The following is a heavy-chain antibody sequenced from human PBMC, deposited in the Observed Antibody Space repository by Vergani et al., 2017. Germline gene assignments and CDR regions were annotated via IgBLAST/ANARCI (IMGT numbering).Heavy chain of an antibody. CDR2: IHTSGST. CDR1: GGPINSHNYY. J-gene: IGHJ4*02. CDR3: ARGSCLGGSCYKPLFDF. Sequence: QVQLQELGPGLVKPSQTLSPPFTVLGGPINSHNYYWSWIRQPAGKGLEWIGRIHTSGSTNYNPSLKSRVTMSEHTSKIQFSLNLTSVTAAHTAVYFCARGSCLGGSCYKPLFDFWGQGILVTVSS. D-gene: IGHD2-15*01. V-gene: IGHV4-61*02.